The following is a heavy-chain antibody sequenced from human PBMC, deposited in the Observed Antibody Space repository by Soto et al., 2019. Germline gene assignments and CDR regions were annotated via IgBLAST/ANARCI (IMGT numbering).Heavy chain of an antibody. D-gene: IGHD2-2*01. Sequence: GASVKVSCKASGGTFSSYAISWVRQAPGQGLEWMGGIIPIFGTANYAQKFQGRVTITADESTSTAYMELSSLRSEDTAVYYCARVGYCSSTSREPFYGMDVWGQGTTVTVSS. CDR1: GGTFSSYA. CDR2: IIPIFGTA. V-gene: IGHV1-69*13. CDR3: ARVGYCSSTSREPFYGMDV. J-gene: IGHJ6*02.